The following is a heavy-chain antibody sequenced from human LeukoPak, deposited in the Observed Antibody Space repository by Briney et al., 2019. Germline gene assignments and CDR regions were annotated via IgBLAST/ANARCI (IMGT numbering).Heavy chain of an antibody. J-gene: IGHJ4*02. CDR2: INPNSGGT. CDR1: GYTFTGYY. V-gene: IGHV1-2*02. CDR3: ARGPEEVNYYDSSGYDHAFSR. D-gene: IGHD3-22*01. Sequence: ASAKVSCKASGYTFTGYYMHWVRQAPGQGLEWMGWINPNSGGTNYAQKFQGRVTMTRDTSISTAYMELSRLRSDDTAVYYCARGPEEVNYYDSSGYDHAFSRWGQGTLVTVSS.